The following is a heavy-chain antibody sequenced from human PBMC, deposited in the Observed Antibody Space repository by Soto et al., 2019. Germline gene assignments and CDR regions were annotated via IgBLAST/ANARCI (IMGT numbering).Heavy chain of an antibody. CDR2: INPKSGGT. V-gene: IGHV1-2*02. Sequence: SWQGSCQASGYTFRGYYMQCVRQAPVAGLEWMGWINPKSGGTLYAQKFQGRVTMTRDTSISTAYMELSRLRSDDTAVYYCARGGTFAYDASGYSVYWGQGPLVTVSS. CDR3: ARGGTFAYDASGYSVY. D-gene: IGHD3-22*01. J-gene: IGHJ4*02. CDR1: GYTFRGYY.